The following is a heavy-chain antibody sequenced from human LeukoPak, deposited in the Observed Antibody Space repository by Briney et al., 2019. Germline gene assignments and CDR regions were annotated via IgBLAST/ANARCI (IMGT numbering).Heavy chain of an antibody. CDR2: ISSSSSTI. Sequence: GGSLRLSCAAAGFTFSSYSMNWVRQAPGKGLEWVSYISSSSSTIYYADSVKGRFTISRDNAKNSLYLQMNSLRAEDTAVYYCARDSAARGAFDIWGQGTMVTVSS. CDR3: ARDSAARGAFDI. V-gene: IGHV3-48*04. J-gene: IGHJ3*02. CDR1: GFTFSSYS. D-gene: IGHD6-13*01.